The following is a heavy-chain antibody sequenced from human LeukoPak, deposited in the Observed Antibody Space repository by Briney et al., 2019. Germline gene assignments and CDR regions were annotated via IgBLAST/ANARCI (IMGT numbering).Heavy chain of an antibody. Sequence: SETLSLTCAVYGGSFSGYYWSWIRQPPGKGLEWIGEINHSGSTNYNPSLKSRVTISVDTSKNQFSLKLSSVTAADTAVYYCARHALRCSGGSCYPRFFDYWGQGTLVTASS. D-gene: IGHD2-15*01. V-gene: IGHV4-34*01. J-gene: IGHJ4*02. CDR1: GGSFSGYY. CDR3: ARHALRCSGGSCYPRFFDY. CDR2: INHSGST.